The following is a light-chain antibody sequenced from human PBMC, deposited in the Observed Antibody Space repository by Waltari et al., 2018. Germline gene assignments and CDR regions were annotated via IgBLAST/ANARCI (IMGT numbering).Light chain of an antibody. Sequence: EIQMTQSPSSLSASVGDRVIITCRASQSINTSLNWYQQKSGKAPNVLIYGASSLRSGVPSRFSGSGSGTDFTLTISSLQLEDFATYYCQQSSNTPPTFGQGTKVEVK. V-gene: IGKV1-39*01. CDR1: QSINTS. J-gene: IGKJ1*01. CDR2: GAS. CDR3: QQSSNTPPT.